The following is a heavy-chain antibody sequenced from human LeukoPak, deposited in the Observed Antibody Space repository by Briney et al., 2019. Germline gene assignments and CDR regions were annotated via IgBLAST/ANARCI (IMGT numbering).Heavy chain of an antibody. CDR1: GFAFSSYN. CDR3: ARWDELAIYAANGYNYFFDS. V-gene: IGHV3-21*06. Sequence: NTGGSLRLSCAASGFAFSSYNMNWVRQAPGKGLEWVSSITTSSSYIYYADPVKGRFTVSRDNARNLVFLQMNSLRAEDTAVYYCARWDELAIYAANGYNYFFDSWGQGTLVTVSS. CDR2: ITTSSSYI. D-gene: IGHD5-24*01. J-gene: IGHJ4*02.